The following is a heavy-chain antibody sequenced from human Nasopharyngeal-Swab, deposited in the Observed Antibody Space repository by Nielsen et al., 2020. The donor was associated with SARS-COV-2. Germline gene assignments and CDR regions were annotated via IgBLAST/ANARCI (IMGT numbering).Heavy chain of an antibody. CDR1: GYSFTSYW. CDR3: ARHVRSYYYGSGNWFDP. D-gene: IGHD3-10*01. J-gene: IGHJ5*02. CDR2: IDPSDSYT. Sequence: GESLKISCKGSGYSFTSYWISWVRQIPGKGLEWMGRIDPSDSYTNYSPSFQGHVTISADKSISTAYLQWSSLKASDTAMYYCARHVRSYYYGSGNWFDPWGQGTLVTVSS. V-gene: IGHV5-10-1*01.